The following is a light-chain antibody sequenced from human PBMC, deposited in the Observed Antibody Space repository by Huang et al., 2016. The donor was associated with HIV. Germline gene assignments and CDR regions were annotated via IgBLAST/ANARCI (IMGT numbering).Light chain of an antibody. Sequence: DIQMTQSPSSLSASVGERVTFTCRTSQNIKTYLNWYQHKPGKAPDLLIYAASSLRSGVPSRFSASGSGTEFTFTISSLQSDDFATYYCQESYSTPWTFGQGTKVEIK. CDR2: AAS. CDR3: QESYSTPWT. V-gene: IGKV1-39*01. CDR1: QNIKTY. J-gene: IGKJ1*01.